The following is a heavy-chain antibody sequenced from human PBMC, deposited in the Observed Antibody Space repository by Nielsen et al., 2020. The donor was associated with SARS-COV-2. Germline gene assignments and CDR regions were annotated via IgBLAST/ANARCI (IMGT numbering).Heavy chain of an antibody. J-gene: IGHJ3*02. D-gene: IGHD3-22*01. Sequence: GESLKISCAASGFTFDDYAMHWVHQAPGKGLEWVSLISGDGGSTYYADSVKGRFTISRDNSKNSLYLQMNSLRTEDTALYYCAKDITKSSRPYYYDSSGSIGGFDIWGQGTMVTVSS. V-gene: IGHV3-43*02. CDR1: GFTFDDYA. CDR2: ISGDGGST. CDR3: AKDITKSSRPYYYDSSGSIGGFDI.